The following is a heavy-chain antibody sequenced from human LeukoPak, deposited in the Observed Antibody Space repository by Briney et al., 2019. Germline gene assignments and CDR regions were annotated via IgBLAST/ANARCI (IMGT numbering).Heavy chain of an antibody. J-gene: IGHJ4*02. Sequence: GGSLRLSCAASGFTFSSYAMSWVRQAPGKGLEWVSAISGSGGSTYYADSVKGRFTISRDNSKNTLYLQMNSLRAEDTAVYYCAKDMAYSSGWYGYFDYWGQGTLVTASS. D-gene: IGHD6-19*01. CDR2: ISGSGGST. CDR3: AKDMAYSSGWYGYFDY. CDR1: GFTFSSYA. V-gene: IGHV3-23*01.